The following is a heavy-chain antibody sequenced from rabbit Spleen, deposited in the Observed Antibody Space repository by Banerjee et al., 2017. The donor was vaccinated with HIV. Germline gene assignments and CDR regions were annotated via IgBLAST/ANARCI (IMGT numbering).Heavy chain of an antibody. V-gene: IGHV1S45*01. CDR1: GFSFSNYW. CDR2: IYLGDGST. Sequence: QEQLEESGGDLVKPGASLTLTCTASGFSFSNYWMCWVRQAPGKGLEWVACIYLGDGSTYYASWAKGRFTISKTSSTTVTLQMTSLTAADTATYFCARTYDNHGDYFTLWGPGTLVTVS. CDR3: ARTYDNHGDYFTL. D-gene: IGHD2-1*01. J-gene: IGHJ4*01.